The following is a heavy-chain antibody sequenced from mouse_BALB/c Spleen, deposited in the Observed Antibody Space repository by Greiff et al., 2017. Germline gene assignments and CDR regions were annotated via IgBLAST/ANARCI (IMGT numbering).Heavy chain of an antibody. Sequence: EVQVVESGGGLVKPGGSLKLSCAASGFTFSSYTMSWVRQTPEKRLEWVATISSGGSYTYYPDSVKGRFTISRDNAKNTLYLQMSSLKSEDTAMYYCTSYYGNYYAMDYWGQGTSVTVSS. CDR2: ISSGGSYT. V-gene: IGHV5-6-4*01. D-gene: IGHD2-1*01. J-gene: IGHJ4*01. CDR1: GFTFSSYT. CDR3: TSYYGNYYAMDY.